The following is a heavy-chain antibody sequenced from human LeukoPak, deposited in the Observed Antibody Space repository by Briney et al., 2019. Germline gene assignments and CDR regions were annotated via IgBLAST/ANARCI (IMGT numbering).Heavy chain of an antibody. D-gene: IGHD5-18*01. V-gene: IGHV3-30-3*01. CDR2: MSYDGSNK. J-gene: IGHJ3*02. CDR1: GFTFSSYA. CDR3: AREGLGYSYGYQAFDI. Sequence: GGSLRLSCAASGFTFSSYAMHWVRQAPGKGVEWVALMSYDGSNKYYADSVKGRFTISRDNSKNTLYLQMNSLRPEDTAVYYCAREGLGYSYGYQAFDIWGQGTMVTVSS.